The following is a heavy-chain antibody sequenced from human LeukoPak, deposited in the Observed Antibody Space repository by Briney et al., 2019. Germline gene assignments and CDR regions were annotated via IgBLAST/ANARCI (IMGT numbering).Heavy chain of an antibody. V-gene: IGHV4-30-2*01. CDR3: ARAGSVVPAAIDY. D-gene: IGHD2-2*01. CDR1: DDSISSGRNY. Sequence: TLSLTCTVSDDSISSGRNYWNWIRQLPGKGLEWIGYIYHSGSTYYNPSLKSRVTISVDRSKNQFSLKLSSVTAADTAVYYCARAGSVVPAAIDYWGQGTLVTVSS. CDR2: IYHSGST. J-gene: IGHJ4*02.